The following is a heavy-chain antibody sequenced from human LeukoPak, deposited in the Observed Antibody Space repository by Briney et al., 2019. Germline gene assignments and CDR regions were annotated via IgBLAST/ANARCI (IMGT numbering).Heavy chain of an antibody. Sequence: SETLSLTCTVSGGSISSYYWSWIRQPPGKGLEWIGYIYYSGSTNYNPSLKSRVTISVDTSKNQFSLELSSVTAADTAVYYCARRGSLGYSYGLYYFDYWGQGTLVTVSS. J-gene: IGHJ4*02. CDR3: ARRGSLGYSYGLYYFDY. D-gene: IGHD5-18*01. V-gene: IGHV4-59*08. CDR2: IYYSGST. CDR1: GGSISSYY.